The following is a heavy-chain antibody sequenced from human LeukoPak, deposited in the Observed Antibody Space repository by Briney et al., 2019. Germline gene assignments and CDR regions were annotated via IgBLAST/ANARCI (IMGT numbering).Heavy chain of an antibody. D-gene: IGHD3-10*01. V-gene: IGHV4-30-4*01. Sequence: SETLSLTCTVSGGSVSSGDYYWSWIRQPPGKGLGWLGYIYYSGSTYYNPSLKSRVTISLDTSKNQFSLKLSSVTAADTAVYYCARSNGSGSYRYFHHWGQGTLVTVSS. CDR2: IYYSGST. CDR3: ARSNGSGSYRYFHH. J-gene: IGHJ1*01. CDR1: GGSVSSGDYY.